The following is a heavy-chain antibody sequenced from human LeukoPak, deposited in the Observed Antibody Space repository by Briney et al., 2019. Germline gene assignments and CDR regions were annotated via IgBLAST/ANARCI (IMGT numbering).Heavy chain of an antibody. CDR1: GFTFDDYA. CDR2: ISWNSGSI. V-gene: IGHV3-9*03. CDR3: ARGGVGADDAFDI. J-gene: IGHJ3*02. D-gene: IGHD1-26*01. Sequence: GGSLRLSCAVSGFTFDDYAMHWVRQAPGKGLEWVSGISWNSGSIGYADSVKGRFTISRDNAKNSLYLQMNSLRVEDMALYYCARGGVGADDAFDIWGQGTMVTVSS.